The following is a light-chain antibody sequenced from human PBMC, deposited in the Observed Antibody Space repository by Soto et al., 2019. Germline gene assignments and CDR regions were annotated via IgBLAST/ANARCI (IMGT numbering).Light chain of an antibody. CDR3: QQTDTYPYT. J-gene: IGKJ2*01. Sequence: DIVMTQSPDSLAVSLGERATINCKSSRSILYSSNNKNYLAWYQQKPRQPPKLLIYWASTRESGVPDRFSGSGSGADFTLTISSLQPEDFATYYCQQTDTYPYTFGQGTKVEIK. CDR2: WAS. CDR1: RSILYSSNNKNY. V-gene: IGKV4-1*01.